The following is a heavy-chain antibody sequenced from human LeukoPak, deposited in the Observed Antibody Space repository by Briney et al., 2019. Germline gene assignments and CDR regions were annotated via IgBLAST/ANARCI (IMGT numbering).Heavy chain of an antibody. CDR3: ARSPHYGYYYGMDV. J-gene: IGHJ6*02. Sequence: VGSLRLSCAASGFTFSDYSMHWVRQAPGKGLEWVLYISSSSRSINYADSVRGRFTISRDNAKNSLYLQMSSLRDEDTAVYYCARSPHYGYYYGMDVWGQGTTVTVSS. CDR2: ISSSSRSI. V-gene: IGHV3-48*02. CDR1: GFTFSDYS.